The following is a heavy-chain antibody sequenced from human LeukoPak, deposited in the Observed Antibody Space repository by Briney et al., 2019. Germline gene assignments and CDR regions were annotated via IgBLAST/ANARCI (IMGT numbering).Heavy chain of an antibody. CDR1: GYTFTSYY. D-gene: IGHD3-22*01. J-gene: IGHJ4*02. CDR3: ARAPNSDYYDSSPMGC. Sequence: GASVKVSCKASGYTFTSYYMHWVRQAPGQGLEWMGIINPSGGSTSYAQKFQGRVTMTRDTSTSTVYMELSSLRSEDTAVYYCARAPNSDYYDSSPMGCWGQGTLVTVSS. CDR2: INPSGGST. V-gene: IGHV1-46*01.